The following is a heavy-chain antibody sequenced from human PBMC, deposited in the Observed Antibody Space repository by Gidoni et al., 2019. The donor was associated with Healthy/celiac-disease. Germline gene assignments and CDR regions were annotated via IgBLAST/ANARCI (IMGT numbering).Heavy chain of an antibody. D-gene: IGHD3-22*01. CDR2: IYYSGST. CDR1: GGSISSSRYY. V-gene: IGHV4-39*01. CDR3: ATEGYYDSSGYYSIFDY. J-gene: IGHJ4*02. Sequence: QLQLQESGPGLVKPSETLSLTCTVSGGSISSSRYYWGWIRQPPGKGLEWIGSIYYSGSTYYNPSLKSRVTISVDTSKNQFSLKLSSVTAADTAVYYCATEGYYDSSGYYSIFDYWGQGTLVTVSS.